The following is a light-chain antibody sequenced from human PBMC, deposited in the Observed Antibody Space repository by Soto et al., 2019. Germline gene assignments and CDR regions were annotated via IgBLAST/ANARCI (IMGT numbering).Light chain of an antibody. V-gene: IGLV2-23*03. CDR2: EGS. Sequence: QSALTQPASVSGSPGQSITISCTGTSSDVGTYNLVSWYQQHPGKAPKLMIYEGSKRPSGVSNRFSGSKSGNTASLTISGPQAEDEADYYCCSYAGISTFVVFGGGTKLTVL. CDR3: CSYAGISTFVV. J-gene: IGLJ2*01. CDR1: SSDVGTYNL.